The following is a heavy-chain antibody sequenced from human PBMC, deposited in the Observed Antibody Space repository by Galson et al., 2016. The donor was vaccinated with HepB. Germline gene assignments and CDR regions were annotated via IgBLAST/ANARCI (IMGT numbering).Heavy chain of an antibody. CDR2: ISGDGRTI. V-gene: IGHV3-11*04. J-gene: IGHJ4*02. Sequence: SLRLSCAASGFTFSYYYMSWIRQAPGKGLEWVSYISGDGRTINYADSVKGRFTISRDNAKNSLYLQMNSLRAEDTAVYYCAREPVRLDDLLTGAPKNPDYWGQGTLVTVSS. CDR1: GFTFSYYY. D-gene: IGHD3-9*01. CDR3: AREPVRLDDLLTGAPKNPDY.